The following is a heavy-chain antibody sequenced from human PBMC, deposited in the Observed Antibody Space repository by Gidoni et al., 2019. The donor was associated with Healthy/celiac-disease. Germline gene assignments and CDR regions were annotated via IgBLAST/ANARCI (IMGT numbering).Heavy chain of an antibody. CDR1: GGSISSSSYY. CDR3: ARLGYSYGFNWFDP. D-gene: IGHD5-18*01. Sequence: QLQLQESGPGLVKPSETLSLTCTVSGGSISSSSYYWGWIRQPPGKGLEWIGSIYYSGSTYYNPSLKSRVTLSVDTSKNQFSLKLSSVTAADTAVYYCARLGYSYGFNWFDPWGQGTLVTVSS. CDR2: IYYSGST. J-gene: IGHJ5*02. V-gene: IGHV4-39*01.